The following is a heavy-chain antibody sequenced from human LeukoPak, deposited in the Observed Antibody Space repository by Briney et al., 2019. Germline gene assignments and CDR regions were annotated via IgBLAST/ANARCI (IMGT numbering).Heavy chain of an antibody. V-gene: IGHV3-66*01. J-gene: IGHJ4*02. CDR3: ANKVTTGY. Sequence: GGSLRLSCVVSGLTVNSNYMSWVRQAPGKGLEWVSVIYSGGTTNYADSGKGRFIVYRDNSKNTLYLQMNSLRAEDTAVYYCANKVTTGYWGQGTLVTVSS. D-gene: IGHD1-14*01. CDR2: IYSGGTT. CDR1: GLTVNSNY.